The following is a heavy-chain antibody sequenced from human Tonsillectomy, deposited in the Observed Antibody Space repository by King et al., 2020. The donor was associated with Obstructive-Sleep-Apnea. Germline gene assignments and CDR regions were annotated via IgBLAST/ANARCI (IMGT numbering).Heavy chain of an antibody. Sequence: VQLVESGGGLVQPGGSLRLSCAASGFTFSSYIMNWVRQAPGEGLEGVSYISISSSTIYYADSVKGRFTISRDNAKNSLYLQMNSLRAEDTAVYYCARDGRKVATFDYWGQGTLVTVSS. J-gene: IGHJ4*02. CDR2: ISISSSTI. CDR1: GFTFSSYI. CDR3: ARDGRKVATFDY. D-gene: IGHD5-12*01. V-gene: IGHV3-48*04.